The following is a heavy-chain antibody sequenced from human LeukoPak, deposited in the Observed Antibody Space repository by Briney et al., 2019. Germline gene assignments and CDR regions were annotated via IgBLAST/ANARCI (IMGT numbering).Heavy chain of an antibody. CDR1: GGSISSGTYY. V-gene: IGHV4-61*02. CDR2: IYTSGST. Sequence: PSQALSLTCTVSGGSISSGTYYWSWIRQPAGKGLEWIGRIYTSGSTNYNPSLKSRVTISVDTSKNQFSLKLSSVTAADTAVYYCARRVSRKSAPAFDPWGQGTLVTVSS. J-gene: IGHJ5*02. CDR3: ARRVSRKSAPAFDP. D-gene: IGHD2-8*01.